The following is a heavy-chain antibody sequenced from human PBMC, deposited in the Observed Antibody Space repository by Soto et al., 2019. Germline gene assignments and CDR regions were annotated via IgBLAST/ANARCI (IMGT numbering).Heavy chain of an antibody. Sequence: ASETPSLTCTFSGGSISSGGYYWSWIRQHPGKGLEWIGYIYYSGSTYYNPSLKSRVTISVDTSKNQFSLKLSSVTAADTAVYYCATQTTIFGVVTWGQGTLVTVSS. CDR2: IYYSGST. CDR3: ATQTTIFGVVT. J-gene: IGHJ4*02. CDR1: GGSISSGGYY. V-gene: IGHV4-31*03. D-gene: IGHD3-3*01.